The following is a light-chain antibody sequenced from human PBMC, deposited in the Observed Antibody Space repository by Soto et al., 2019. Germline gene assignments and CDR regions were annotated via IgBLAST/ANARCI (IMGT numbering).Light chain of an antibody. CDR3: HQYGGSPGT. V-gene: IGKV3-20*01. CDR1: QSVSSNY. CDR2: DAS. J-gene: IGKJ1*01. Sequence: EIVLTQSPGTLSLSPGERATLSFIASQSVSSNYLAWYQQRPGQAPRLLIYDASSRATGVPDRFSGSGSGTDFTLTISRLEPEDFAVYYCHQYGGSPGTLGQGTKVDIK.